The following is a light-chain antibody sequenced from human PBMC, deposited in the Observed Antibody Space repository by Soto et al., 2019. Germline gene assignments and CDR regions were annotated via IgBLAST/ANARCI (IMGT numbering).Light chain of an antibody. CDR2: DAS. CDR3: QQLSNWPLT. V-gene: IGKV3-11*01. CDR1: QSVSSY. J-gene: IGKJ4*01. Sequence: EIVLTQSPATLSLSPGERATLSCRASQSVSSYLAWYQQKPGQAPRLLIYDASNRATGIPARFSGSGSGTDFPPTISTLEPEDFAVYYCQQLSNWPLTFGGGTKVEIK.